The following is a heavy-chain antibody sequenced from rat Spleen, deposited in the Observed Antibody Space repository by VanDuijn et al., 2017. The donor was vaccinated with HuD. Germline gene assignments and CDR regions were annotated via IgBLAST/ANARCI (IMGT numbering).Heavy chain of an antibody. J-gene: IGHJ3*01. Sequence: EVQLVESDGGLVQPGRSLKLSCVASGFTFNNYWMTWIRQAPGKGLEWVASITNTGGSTYYRDSVKGRFTISRDNAKSTLYLQMDSLRSEDTATYYCTTYGPIRHWFAYWGQGTLVTVSS. CDR3: TTYGPIRHWFAY. CDR2: ITNTGGST. CDR1: GFTFNNYW. V-gene: IGHV5-31*01. D-gene: IGHD3-8*01.